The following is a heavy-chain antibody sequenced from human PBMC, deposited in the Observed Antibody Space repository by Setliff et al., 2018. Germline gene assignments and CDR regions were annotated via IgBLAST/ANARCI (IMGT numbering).Heavy chain of an antibody. V-gene: IGHV4-34*01. D-gene: IGHD6-13*01. CDR1: GGSFSSYY. Sequence: SETLSLTCAVYGGSFSSYYWTWIRQPPGKGLEWIGDIDQSGSTNYNPSLKSRLTISVDTSKNQFSLSLSSVTAADTAVYYCAGGAFGSRWYVRPWFDPWGQGTLVTVSS. CDR2: IDQSGST. CDR3: AGGAFGSRWYVRPWFDP. J-gene: IGHJ5*02.